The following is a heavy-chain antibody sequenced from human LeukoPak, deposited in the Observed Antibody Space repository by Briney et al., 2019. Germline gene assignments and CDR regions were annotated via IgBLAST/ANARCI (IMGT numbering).Heavy chain of an antibody. V-gene: IGHV3-48*03. Sequence: SGGSLRLSCAASGFTFSSHEMNWVRQPPGKGLEWVSYISSGGSTIYYADSVKGRFTVSRDNAKNSLYLQMNSLRAEDTALYYCARWRAGIAVAVDYWGQGTLVTVSS. CDR2: ISSGGSTI. D-gene: IGHD6-19*01. CDR1: GFTFSSHE. CDR3: ARWRAGIAVAVDY. J-gene: IGHJ4*02.